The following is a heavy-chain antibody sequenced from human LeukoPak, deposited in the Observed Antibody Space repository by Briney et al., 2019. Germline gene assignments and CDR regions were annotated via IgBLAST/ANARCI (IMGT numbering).Heavy chain of an antibody. CDR2: ISYDGSNK. Sequence: GRSLRLSCAASGFTFSSYAMHWVRQAPGKGLEWVAVISYDGSNKYYADSVKGRFTISRDNSKNTLYLQMNSLRAEDTAVYYCARDKYSNYYFDYWGQGTLVTVSS. CDR3: ARDKYSNYYFDY. D-gene: IGHD4-11*01. V-gene: IGHV3-30-3*01. CDR1: GFTFSSYA. J-gene: IGHJ4*02.